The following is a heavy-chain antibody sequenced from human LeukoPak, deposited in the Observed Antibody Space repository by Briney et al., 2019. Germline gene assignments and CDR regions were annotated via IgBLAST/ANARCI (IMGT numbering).Heavy chain of an antibody. CDR2: ISYDGSNK. CDR1: GFTFSSYA. J-gene: IGHJ6*02. CDR3: ARVDHRRYGMDV. Sequence: PGGSLRLSCAASGFTFSSYAMHWVRQAPGKGLEWVAVISYDGSNKYYADSVKGRFTISRDNSKNTLYLQMNSLRAEDTAVYYCARVDHRRYGMDVWGQGTTVTVSS. V-gene: IGHV3-30-3*01. D-gene: IGHD1-14*01.